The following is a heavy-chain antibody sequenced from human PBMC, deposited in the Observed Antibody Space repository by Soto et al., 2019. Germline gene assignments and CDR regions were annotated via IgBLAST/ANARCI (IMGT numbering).Heavy chain of an antibody. V-gene: IGHV3-23*03. CDR3: AKDVHYYGMDV. CDR1: GFTFDDHF. Sequence: EVQLLESGGGLVQPGESLRLSCAASGFTFDDHFMNWVRQAPGKGPEWVSDINKDGGRTHYADSVRGRFTISRDNSRKTLYLQMNRLRAEDTSLYYCAKDVHYYGMDVWGQGTMVTVSS. J-gene: IGHJ6*02. CDR2: INKDGGRT.